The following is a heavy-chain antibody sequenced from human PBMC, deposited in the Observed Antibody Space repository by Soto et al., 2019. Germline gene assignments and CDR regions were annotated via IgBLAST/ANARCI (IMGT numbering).Heavy chain of an antibody. J-gene: IGHJ4*02. CDR2: ISNSSTRI. V-gene: IGHV3-48*01. CDR1: GFTFSNYS. CDR3: ARTSSSISPGC. D-gene: IGHD2-2*01. Sequence: PGGSLRLSCAASGFTFSNYSMNWVRQAPGKGLEWVSYISNSSTRIYYAGSVKGRFTISRDNGKNSLYLQMNSLRVEDTAVYYCARTSSSISPGCWGQGTLVTVSS.